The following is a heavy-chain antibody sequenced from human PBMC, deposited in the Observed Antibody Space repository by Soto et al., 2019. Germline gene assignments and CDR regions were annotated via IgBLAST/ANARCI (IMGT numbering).Heavy chain of an antibody. J-gene: IGHJ3*02. CDR3: ASGVDGDFAFDI. V-gene: IGHV1-2*04. CDR1: GYTFTGXY. CDR2: INPNSGGT. Sequence: GASVKVSCKASGYTFTGXYMHWVRQAPGQGLEWMGWINPNSGGTNYAQKFQGWVTMTRDTSISTAYMEPSRLRSDDTAVYYCASGVDGDFAFDIWGQGTMVTVSS. D-gene: IGHD4-17*01.